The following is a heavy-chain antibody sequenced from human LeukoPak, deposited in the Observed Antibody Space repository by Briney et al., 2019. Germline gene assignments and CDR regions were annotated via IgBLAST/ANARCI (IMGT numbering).Heavy chain of an antibody. CDR3: ASALSEYYYGHSGMDV. CDR1: GYTFTSYD. D-gene: IGHD3-10*01. Sequence: ASAKVSCKASGYTFTSYDINWVRQATGQGLEWMGWMNPNSGNTGYAQKFQGRVTMTRNTSISTAYMELSSLRSEDTAVYYCASALSEYYYGHSGMDVWGQGTTVTVSS. J-gene: IGHJ6*02. CDR2: MNPNSGNT. V-gene: IGHV1-8*02.